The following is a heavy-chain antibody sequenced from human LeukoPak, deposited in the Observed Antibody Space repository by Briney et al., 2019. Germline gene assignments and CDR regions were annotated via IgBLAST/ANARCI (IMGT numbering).Heavy chain of an antibody. D-gene: IGHD6-19*01. CDR2: ISGRDDNT. J-gene: IGHJ4*02. V-gene: IGHV3-23*01. CDR3: AKRVAYSSGYYWDY. Sequence: GGSLRLSCAASGFTFSTCGMTWVRQAPGKGLEWVSAISGRDDNTYYADSVKGRFSISRDNSKNTVHLQMNSLRVEDTAVFYCAKRVAYSSGYYWDYWGQGTLVTVSS. CDR1: GFTFSTCG.